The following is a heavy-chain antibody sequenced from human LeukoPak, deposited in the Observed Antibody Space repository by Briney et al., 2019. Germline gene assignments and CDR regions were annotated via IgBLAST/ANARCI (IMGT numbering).Heavy chain of an antibody. CDR1: GGSISSYY. CDR2: IYYSGST. V-gene: IGHV4-59*01. D-gene: IGHD2-2*01. CDR3: ARVGVYCSSTSCYSYYMDV. J-gene: IGHJ6*03. Sequence: TPSETLSLTCTVSGGSISSYYWSWIRQPPGKGLEWIGYIYYSGSTNYNPSLKSRVTISVDTSKNQFSLKLSSVTAADTAVYYCARVGVYCSSTSCYSYYMDVWGKGTTVTVS.